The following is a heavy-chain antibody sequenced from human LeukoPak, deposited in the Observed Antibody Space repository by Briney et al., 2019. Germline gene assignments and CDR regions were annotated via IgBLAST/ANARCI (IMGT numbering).Heavy chain of an antibody. J-gene: IGHJ5*02. CDR3: ARVRDAASAANA. D-gene: IGHD2-15*01. CDR2: ISSSSSYT. Sequence: GGSLRLSCAASGFTFSDYYMSWIRQAPGKGLEWVSYISSSSSYTNYADSVKGRFTISRDNAKNTLYLQMNSLRAEDTAVYYCARVRDAASAANAWGQGTLVTVSS. V-gene: IGHV3-11*06. CDR1: GFTFSDYY.